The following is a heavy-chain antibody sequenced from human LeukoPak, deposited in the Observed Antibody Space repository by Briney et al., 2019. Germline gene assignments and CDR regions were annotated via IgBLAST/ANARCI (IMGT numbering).Heavy chain of an antibody. CDR2: ISAYNGNT. Sequence: ASVKVSCKASGYTFTSYAMHWVRQAPGQGLECMGWISAYNGNTNYAQKFQGRVTMTTDTSTSTAYMELRSLRSDDTAVYYCARVPGYSSGWYPIDYWGQGTLVTVSS. CDR1: GYTFTSYA. V-gene: IGHV1-18*01. CDR3: ARVPGYSSGWYPIDY. J-gene: IGHJ4*02. D-gene: IGHD6-19*01.